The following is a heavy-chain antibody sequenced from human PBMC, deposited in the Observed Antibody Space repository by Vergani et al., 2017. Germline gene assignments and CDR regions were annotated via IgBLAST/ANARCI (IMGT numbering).Heavy chain of an antibody. V-gene: IGHV1-69-2*01. CDR1: GYTFTDHY. D-gene: IGHD4-17*01. CDR2: VDPEDGEK. CDR3: ATPQTVTTGGMEV. Sequence: EVQLVQSGAEVKKPGATMKISCKVSGYTFTDHYMHLGKQAPGKGLEWMGLVDPEDGEKIYAEKFKGRVTIATDTSTDTAHLELSSLRSEDTAVYYCATPQTVTTGGMEVWGQXP. J-gene: IGHJ6*02.